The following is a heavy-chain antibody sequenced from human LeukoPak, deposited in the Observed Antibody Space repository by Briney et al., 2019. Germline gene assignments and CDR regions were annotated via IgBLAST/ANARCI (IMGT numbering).Heavy chain of an antibody. D-gene: IGHD2-2*01. V-gene: IGHV3-33*01. CDR3: ARDYSTTWSYGMDV. CDR1: GFTFSSYG. J-gene: IGHJ6*02. Sequence: PGTSLRLSCAASGFTFSSYGIHWVRQAPGKGLEWVAVIWYDETNKYHADSVKGRFTISRDNSKNTLYLQMNSLRAEDTAVYYCARDYSTTWSYGMDVWGQGTTVTVSS. CDR2: IWYDETNK.